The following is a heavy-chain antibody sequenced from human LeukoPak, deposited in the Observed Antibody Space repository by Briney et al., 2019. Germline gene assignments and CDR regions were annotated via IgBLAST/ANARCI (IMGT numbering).Heavy chain of an antibody. Sequence: GGPLTLPCAPSGLTLSDYSMNWVRRATGRGLEWISLIEISSGNTKYEDSVKGRFNISGDNAKNSLYLQMNSLRVEDTAVYYCARDHNYAFDIWGQGTLVTVSS. V-gene: IGHV3-48*04. J-gene: IGHJ4*02. CDR1: GLTLSDYS. CDR3: ARDHNYAFDI. CDR2: IEISSGNT. D-gene: IGHD1-1*01.